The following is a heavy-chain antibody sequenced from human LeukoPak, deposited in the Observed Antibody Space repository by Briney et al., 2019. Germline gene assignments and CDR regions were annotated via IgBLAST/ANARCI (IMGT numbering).Heavy chain of an antibody. CDR1: GFTFSSYA. D-gene: IGHD6-13*01. Sequence: GGSLRLSCAASGFTFSSYAMHWVRQAPGKGLGWVAVISHDGSNQIYADSVKGRFTISRDNSKNTLYLQMNSLGADDTAMYYCARDGMGITAAGLDYWGQGTLVTVSS. V-gene: IGHV3-30-3*01. CDR2: ISHDGSNQ. CDR3: ARDGMGITAAGLDY. J-gene: IGHJ4*02.